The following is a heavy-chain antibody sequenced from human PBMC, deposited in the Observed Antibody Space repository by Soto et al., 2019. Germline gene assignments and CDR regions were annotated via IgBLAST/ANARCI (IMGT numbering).Heavy chain of an antibody. CDR2: INPNSGGT. CDR1: GYTFTGYY. V-gene: IGHV1-2*04. J-gene: IGHJ6*02. D-gene: IGHD6-13*01. CDR3: ARGTFGYSSSWYVRGEYGMDV. Sequence: QVQLVQSGAEVKKPGASLKVSCKASGYTFTGYYMHWVRQAPGQGLEWMGWINPNSGGTNYAQKFQGWVTMTRDTSISTAYMELSRLRSDDTAVYYCARGTFGYSSSWYVRGEYGMDVWGQGTTVTVSS.